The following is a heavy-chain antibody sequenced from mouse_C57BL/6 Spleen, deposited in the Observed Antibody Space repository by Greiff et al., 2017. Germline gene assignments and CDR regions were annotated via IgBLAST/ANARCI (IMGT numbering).Heavy chain of an antibody. CDR1: GYSITSGYY. Sequence: EVKVEESGPGLVKPSPSLSLSCSVTGYSITSGYYWYWIRQFPGNKLEWMGYISYDGSNNYNPSLKNRISITRDTSKNQFFLKLNSVTTEDTATYYCARGDYYYGSSYDYAREDWGQGTSVTVST. V-gene: IGHV3-6*01. J-gene: IGHJ4*01. CDR3: ARGDYYYGSSYDYARED. D-gene: IGHD1-1*01. CDR2: ISYDGSN.